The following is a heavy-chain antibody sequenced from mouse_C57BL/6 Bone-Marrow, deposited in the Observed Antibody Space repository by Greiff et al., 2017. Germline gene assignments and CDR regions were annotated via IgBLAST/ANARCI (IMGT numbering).Heavy chain of an antibody. CDR1: GYTFTNYW. V-gene: IGHV1-63*01. D-gene: IGHD1-1*01. Sequence: VKLMESGAELVRPGTSVKMSCKASGYTFTNYWIGWAKQRPGHGLEWIGDIYPGGGYTNYNEKFKGKATLTADKSSSTAYMQFSSLTSEDSAIYYCAREGGYYGSFDYWGQGTTLTVSS. J-gene: IGHJ2*01. CDR3: AREGGYYGSFDY. CDR2: IYPGGGYT.